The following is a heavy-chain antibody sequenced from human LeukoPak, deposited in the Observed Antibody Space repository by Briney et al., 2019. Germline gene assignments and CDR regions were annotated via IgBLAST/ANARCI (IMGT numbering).Heavy chain of an antibody. CDR1: GFSLSTSGVG. CDR3: ALDSEYSNYVGYFHH. V-gene: IGHV2-5*01. D-gene: IGHD4-11*01. CDR2: IYWNDDK. Sequence: SGPTLVNPTQTLTLTCTFSGFSLSTSGVGVGWIRQPPGKALEWLALIYWNDDKRYGPSLKNRLTITKDTSKNQVVLTMTNMDPVDTATYYCALDSEYSNYVGYFHHWGQGTLVTVSS. J-gene: IGHJ1*01.